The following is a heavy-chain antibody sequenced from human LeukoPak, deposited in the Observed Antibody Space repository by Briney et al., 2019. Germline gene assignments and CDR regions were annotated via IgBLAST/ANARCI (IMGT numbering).Heavy chain of an antibody. Sequence: GGSLRLSCAASGITFSRYSMNWVRQAPGKGLEWVSYISSNSSTIYYADSVKGRFTISRDDAKNSLYLQMNSLTVEDTAVYYCAKGRGGSSNWGSDYWGQGTQVTVSS. V-gene: IGHV3-48*04. CDR3: AKGRGGSSNWGSDY. CDR2: ISSNSSTI. CDR1: GITFSRYS. J-gene: IGHJ4*02. D-gene: IGHD7-27*01.